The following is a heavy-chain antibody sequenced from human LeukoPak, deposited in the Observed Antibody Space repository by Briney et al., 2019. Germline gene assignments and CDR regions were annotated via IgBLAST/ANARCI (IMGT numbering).Heavy chain of an antibody. Sequence: PGGSLRLSCAASGFTVSHSYMTWARQAPGRGLEWVSLIYSGGNTFYADSVKGRFTISRDNSKNTLYLQMNSLRAEDTAMYYCAKLRWGEGAPTDCWGQGTLVTVSS. CDR2: IYSGGNT. D-gene: IGHD5-24*01. CDR1: GFTVSHSY. CDR3: AKLRWGEGAPTDC. J-gene: IGHJ4*02. V-gene: IGHV3-53*01.